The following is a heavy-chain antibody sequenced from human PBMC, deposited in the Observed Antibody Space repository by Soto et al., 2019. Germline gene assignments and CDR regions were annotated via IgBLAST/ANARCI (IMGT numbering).Heavy chain of an antibody. D-gene: IGHD2-2*01. Sequence: GGSLRLSCAASGFTFSNAWMNWVRQAPGKGLEWVGRIKSKTDGGATDYAAPVKGRFTISRDDSKNTLYLQMNSLKTEDTAVYYCTTEDIVVVGHNWFAPWGQGTLVTVSS. V-gene: IGHV3-15*07. CDR1: GFTFSNAW. J-gene: IGHJ5*02. CDR2: IKSKTDGGAT. CDR3: TTEDIVVVGHNWFAP.